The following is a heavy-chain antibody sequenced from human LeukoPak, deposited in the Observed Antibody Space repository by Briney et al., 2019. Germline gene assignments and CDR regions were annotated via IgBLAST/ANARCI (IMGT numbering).Heavy chain of an antibody. CDR1: GFTFSSYW. CDR2: IKQDGSEE. D-gene: IGHD3-22*01. CDR3: ATDYYDSGAPFV. V-gene: IGHV3-7*01. Sequence: GGSLRLSCTASGFTFSSYWMNWVRQAPGKGLEWVANIKQDGSEEYYVDSVKGRFTISRDNAKNSLYLQMNSLRAEDTAVYYCATDYYDSGAPFVWGQGTLVTVSS. J-gene: IGHJ4*02.